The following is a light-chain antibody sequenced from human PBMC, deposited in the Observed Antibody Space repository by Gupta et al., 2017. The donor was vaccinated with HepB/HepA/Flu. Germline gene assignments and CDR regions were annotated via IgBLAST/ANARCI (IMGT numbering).Light chain of an antibody. Sequence: DIQLTQSPSFLSASVGDRVTITCRASQGISSSLGWYQQKPGKAPNLLIYAASTLQSGVPSRFSGSGSGTEFTLTISSLHPEDFAAYYCQQASSFPLTFGGGTKVEIK. CDR2: AAS. V-gene: IGKV1-9*01. CDR1: QGISSS. CDR3: QQASSFPLT. J-gene: IGKJ4*01.